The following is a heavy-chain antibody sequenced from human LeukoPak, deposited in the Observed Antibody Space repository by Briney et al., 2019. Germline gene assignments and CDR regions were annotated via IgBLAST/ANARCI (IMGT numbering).Heavy chain of an antibody. CDR1: GFTFSSYG. D-gene: IGHD6-19*01. V-gene: IGHV3-48*04. Sequence: GGSLRLSCAASGFTFSSYGMHWIRQAPGKGLEWASYISSSGSTIYYADSVKGRFTISRDNAKNSLYLQMNSLRAEDTAVYYCARVGTVAGINYYYGMDVWGQGTTVTVSS. CDR2: ISSSGSTI. CDR3: ARVGTVAGINYYYGMDV. J-gene: IGHJ6*02.